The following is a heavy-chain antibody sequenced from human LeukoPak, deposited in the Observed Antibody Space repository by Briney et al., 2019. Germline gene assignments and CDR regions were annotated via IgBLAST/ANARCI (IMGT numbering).Heavy chain of an antibody. Sequence: TLSLTCAVSGGSINSGGYSWSWIRQPPGKALEWLARIDWDDDKYYSTSLKTRLTISKDTSKNQVVLTMTNMDPVDTATYCCARIAGCGGNTPTYFDYWGQGTLVTVSS. CDR1: GGSINSGGYS. CDR3: ARIAGCGGNTPTYFDY. CDR2: IDWDDDK. J-gene: IGHJ4*02. D-gene: IGHD2-21*01. V-gene: IGHV2-70*11.